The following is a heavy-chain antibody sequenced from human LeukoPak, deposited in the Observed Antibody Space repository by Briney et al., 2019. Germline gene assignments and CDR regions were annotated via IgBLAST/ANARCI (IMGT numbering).Heavy chain of an antibody. V-gene: IGHV1-18*01. CDR2: ISAYNGNT. D-gene: IGHD2/OR15-2a*01. CDR3: ARVQSLIVNYYYMDV. J-gene: IGHJ6*03. CDR1: GYTFTSYG. Sequence: ASVKVSCKASGYTFTSYGISWVRQAPGQGLEWMGWISAYNGNTNYAQKLQGRVTMTTDTSTSTAYMELRSLRSDDTAVYYCARVQSLIVNYYYMDVWGNGTTVTVSS.